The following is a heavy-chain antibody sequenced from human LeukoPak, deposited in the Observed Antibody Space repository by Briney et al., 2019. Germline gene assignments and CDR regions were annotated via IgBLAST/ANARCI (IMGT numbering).Heavy chain of an antibody. CDR3: ARDPRGVGATLYYFDY. D-gene: IGHD1-26*01. CDR2: ISSSSSYI. CDR1: GFTFSSYS. Sequence: GGSLRLSCAASGFTFSSYSMNWVRQAPGKGLEWVSSISSSSSYIYYADSLKGRFTISRDNAKNSLYLQMNSLRVEDTAVYYCARDPRGVGATLYYFDYWGQGTLVTVSS. J-gene: IGHJ4*02. V-gene: IGHV3-21*01.